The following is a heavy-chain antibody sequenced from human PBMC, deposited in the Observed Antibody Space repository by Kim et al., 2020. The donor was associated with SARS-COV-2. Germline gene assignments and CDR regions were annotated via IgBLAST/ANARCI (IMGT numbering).Heavy chain of an antibody. CDR2: GNT. J-gene: IGHJ4*02. CDR3: ARVLTNYFDY. V-gene: IGHV4-31*02. Sequence: GNTYHHPSLMSRVSMSLDTSKTQFSLRLASVTAADTAVYFCARVLTNYFDYWGQGILVTVSS. D-gene: IGHD4-17*01.